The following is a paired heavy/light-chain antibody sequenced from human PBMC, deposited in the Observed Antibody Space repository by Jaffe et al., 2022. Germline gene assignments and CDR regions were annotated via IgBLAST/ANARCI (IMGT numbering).Heavy chain of an antibody. D-gene: IGHD6-13*01. Sequence: QVQLQESGPGLVKPSETLSLTCAVSGYSISSGYYWGWIRQPPGKGLEWIGSIYHSGSTYYNPSLKSRVTISVDTSKNQFSLKLSSVTAADTAVYYCARLPDLSSSWKQDPFYYYYYYMDVWGKGTTVTVSS. V-gene: IGHV4-38-2*01. CDR1: GYSISSGYY. CDR2: IYHSGST. CDR3: ARLPDLSSSWKQDPFYYYYYYMDV. J-gene: IGHJ6*03.
Light chain of an antibody. CDR2: DVS. CDR3: SSYTSSSILE. CDR1: SSDVGGYNY. Sequence: QSALTQPASVSGSPGQSITISCTGTSSDVGGYNYVSWYQQHPGKAPKLMIYDVSNRPSGVSNRFSGSKSGNTASLTISGLQAEDEADYYCSSYTSSSILEFGGGTKLTVL. V-gene: IGLV2-14*03. J-gene: IGLJ3*02.